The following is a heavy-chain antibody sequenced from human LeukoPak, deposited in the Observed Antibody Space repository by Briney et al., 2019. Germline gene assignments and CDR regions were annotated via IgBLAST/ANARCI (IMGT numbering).Heavy chain of an antibody. CDR3: ARGGYYGDYEIYMDV. Sequence: PSETLSLTCAVYGGSFSGYYWSWIRQPPGKGLEYIGYISYSGSTNYNPSLNSRVTISVDTSKNQFSLNLSSVTAADTALYYCARGGYYGDYEIYMDVWGKGTTVTISS. D-gene: IGHD4-17*01. CDR2: ISYSGST. V-gene: IGHV4-59*01. CDR1: GGSFSGYY. J-gene: IGHJ6*03.